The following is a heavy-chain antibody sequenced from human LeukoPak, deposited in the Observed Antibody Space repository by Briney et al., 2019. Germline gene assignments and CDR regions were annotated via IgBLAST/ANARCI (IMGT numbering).Heavy chain of an antibody. J-gene: IGHJ4*02. V-gene: IGHV3-21*01. CDR1: GFTFSSYS. D-gene: IGHD6-19*01. Sequence: GGSLRLSCAASGFTFSSYSMNWVRQAPGKGLEWVSSISSSSSYIYYADSVKGRFTISRDNAKNSLYLQMNSLRAEDTAVYYCARAIGSGWSNYWGQGTLVTVSS. CDR3: ARAIGSGWSNY. CDR2: ISSSSSYI.